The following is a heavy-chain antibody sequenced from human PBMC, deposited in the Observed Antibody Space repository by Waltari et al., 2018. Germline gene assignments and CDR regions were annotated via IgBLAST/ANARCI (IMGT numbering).Heavy chain of an antibody. Sequence: EVPLLASGGGLVQPGGSLRLSCAASGFPFSSYALRGVRQAPGKGLGWVSAISGSGGSTYYADSVKGRFTISRDNSKNTLYLQMNSLRAEDTAVYYCAKGPKWELLPEPYFDYWGQGTLVTVSS. CDR3: AKGPKWELLPEPYFDY. CDR1: GFPFSSYA. CDR2: ISGSGGST. V-gene: IGHV3-23*01. D-gene: IGHD1-26*01. J-gene: IGHJ4*02.